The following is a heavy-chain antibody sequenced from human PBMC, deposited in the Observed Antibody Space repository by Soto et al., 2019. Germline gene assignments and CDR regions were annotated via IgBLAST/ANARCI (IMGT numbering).Heavy chain of an antibody. J-gene: IGHJ4*02. CDR3: ASYDSSGRYFDY. CDR1: GFTFSSYA. D-gene: IGHD3-22*01. CDR2: ISGSGGST. Sequence: GGSLRLSCVASGFTFSSYAMSWVRQAPGKGLEWVSAISGSGGSTYYADSVKGRFTISRDNSKNTLYLQMNSLRAEDTAVYYCASYDSSGRYFDYWGQGTLVTVSS. V-gene: IGHV3-23*01.